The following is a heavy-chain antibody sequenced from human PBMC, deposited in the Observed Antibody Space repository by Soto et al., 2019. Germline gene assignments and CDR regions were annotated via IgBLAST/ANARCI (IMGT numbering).Heavy chain of an antibody. Sequence: GESLKISCKGSGYSFTSYWISWVRQMPGKGLEWMGRIDPSDSYTNYSPSFQGHVTISADKSISTAYLQWRSLKASDTAMYYCARTRLFTLGFYYDVLDVPGQGTTVPVSS. CDR2: IDPSDSYT. J-gene: IGHJ6*02. CDR1: GYSFTSYW. V-gene: IGHV5-10-1*01. CDR3: ARTRLFTLGFYYDVLDV. D-gene: IGHD2-2*03.